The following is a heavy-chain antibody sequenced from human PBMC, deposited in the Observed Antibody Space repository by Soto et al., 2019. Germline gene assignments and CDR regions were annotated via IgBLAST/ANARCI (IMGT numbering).Heavy chain of an antibody. J-gene: IGHJ4*02. Sequence: SGPTLVNPTQTPTLTCTFSGFSLSTSGVGVGWIRQPPGKALEWLALIYWNDDKRYSPSLKSRLTITKDTSKNQVVLTMTNMDPVDTATYYCAHLSSSWRPFDYWGQGTLVTVPS. D-gene: IGHD6-13*01. CDR3: AHLSSSWRPFDY. CDR2: IYWNDDK. V-gene: IGHV2-5*01. CDR1: GFSLSTSGVG.